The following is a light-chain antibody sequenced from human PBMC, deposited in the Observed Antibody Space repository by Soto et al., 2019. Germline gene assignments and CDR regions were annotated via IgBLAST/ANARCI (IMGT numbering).Light chain of an antibody. Sequence: VLTQPASVSGSPGQSITVSCTGTSSDVGGYNSVSWYQQHPGKPPKLIIYEVSNRPSGVSDRFSGSKSGNTASLTISGLQAEDEADYYCSSYTSTSSYVFATGTKVTVL. CDR3: SSYTSTSSYV. J-gene: IGLJ1*01. CDR2: EVS. CDR1: SSDVGGYNS. V-gene: IGLV2-14*03.